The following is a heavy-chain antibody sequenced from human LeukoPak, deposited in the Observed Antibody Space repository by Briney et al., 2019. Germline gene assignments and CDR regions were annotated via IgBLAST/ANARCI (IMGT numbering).Heavy chain of an antibody. D-gene: IGHD2-15*01. V-gene: IGHV5-51*01. CDR2: IYPGDSDT. J-gene: IGHJ4*02. CDR1: GYSFTSYW. CDR3: ARHQCSGGSCYPTEDY. Sequence: GESLKISCKGSGYSFTSYWIGWVRQMPGKGLKWMGIIYPGDSDTRYSPSFQGQVTISADKSISTAYLQWSSLKASDTAMYYCARHQCSGGSCYPTEDYWGQGTLVTVSS.